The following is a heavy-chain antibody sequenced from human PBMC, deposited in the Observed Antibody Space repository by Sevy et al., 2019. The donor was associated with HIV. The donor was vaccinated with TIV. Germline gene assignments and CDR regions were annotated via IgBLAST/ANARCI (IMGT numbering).Heavy chain of an antibody. D-gene: IGHD3-10*01. CDR3: AKDISGEGEGSYYFDY. J-gene: IGHJ4*02. Sequence: GGSLRLSCATSGFTFDDYTMHWVRQAPGKGLEWVSGISWNSGSIGYADSVKGRFTISRDNAKNSLSLQMNSLGAEDTALYYCAKDISGEGEGSYYFDYWGQGTLVTVSS. V-gene: IGHV3-9*01. CDR1: GFTFDDYT. CDR2: ISWNSGSI.